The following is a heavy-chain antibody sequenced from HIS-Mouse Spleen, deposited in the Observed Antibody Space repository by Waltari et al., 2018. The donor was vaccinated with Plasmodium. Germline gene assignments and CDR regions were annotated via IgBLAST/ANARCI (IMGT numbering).Heavy chain of an antibody. J-gene: IGHJ3*02. Sequence: EVQLVESGGGLIQPGGSLRLSCAVSGFPVSSNYMSWVRQGPGKGLEWVSVIYSGGSTYYADSVKGRFTISRDNSKNTLYLQMNSLRAEDTAVYYCARGMKSSSSAFDIWGQGTMVTVSS. D-gene: IGHD6-6*01. V-gene: IGHV3-53*01. CDR3: ARGMKSSSSAFDI. CDR2: IYSGGST. CDR1: GFPVSSNY.